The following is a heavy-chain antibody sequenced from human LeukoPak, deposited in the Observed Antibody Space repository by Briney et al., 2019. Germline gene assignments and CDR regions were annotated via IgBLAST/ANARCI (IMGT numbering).Heavy chain of an antibody. CDR3: AKADCSSTSCPSPSYYYYYGMDV. J-gene: IGHJ6*02. CDR1: GFAFSSYA. V-gene: IGHV3-23*01. CDR2: ISGSGGST. D-gene: IGHD2-2*01. Sequence: GGSLRLSCAASGFAFSSYAMSWVRQAPGKGLEWVSAISGSGGSTYYADFVKGRFTISRDNSKNTLYLQMNSLRAEDTAVYYCAKADCSSTSCPSPSYYYYYGMDVWGQGTTVTVSS.